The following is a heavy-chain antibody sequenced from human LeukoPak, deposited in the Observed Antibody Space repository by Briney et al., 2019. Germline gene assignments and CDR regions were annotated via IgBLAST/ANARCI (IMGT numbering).Heavy chain of an antibody. V-gene: IGHV5-51*01. J-gene: IGHJ6*02. CDR3: ARPAGSSAYGMDV. CDR1: GYSFTSYW. Sequence: GESLKISCKGSGYSFTSYWIGWVRQMPGKGLEWMGIIYPGDSDTRYSPSFQGQVTISADKSISTAYLQWNSLKASDTAIYYCARPAGSSAYGMDVWGQGTTVTVSS. CDR2: IYPGDSDT.